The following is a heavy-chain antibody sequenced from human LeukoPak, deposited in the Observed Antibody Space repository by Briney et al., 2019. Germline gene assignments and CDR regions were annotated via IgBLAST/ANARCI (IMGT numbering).Heavy chain of an antibody. CDR1: GFTFSSYA. Sequence: QPGGSLRLSCAASGFTFSSYAMSWVRQAPGKGLEWVSAISGSGGSTYYADSVKGRFTISRDNSKNTLYLQMNSLRSDDTAVYYCARDVLGYCSSTSCYGTRGSSDYWGQGTLVTVSS. D-gene: IGHD2-2*01. V-gene: IGHV3-23*01. CDR2: ISGSGGST. J-gene: IGHJ4*02. CDR3: ARDVLGYCSSTSCYGTRGSSDY.